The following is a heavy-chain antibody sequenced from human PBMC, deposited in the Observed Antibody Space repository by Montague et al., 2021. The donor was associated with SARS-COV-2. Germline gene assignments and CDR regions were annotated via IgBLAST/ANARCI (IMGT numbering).Heavy chain of an antibody. CDR3: ARHSLGYCSSTSCYVG. CDR1: GGSISSSSYY. V-gene: IGHV4-39*01. J-gene: IGHJ4*02. CDR2: IYYSGST. D-gene: IGHD2-2*01. Sequence: SETLSLTCTVSGGSISSSSYYWGWLRQPPGKGLEWIGSIYYSGSTYYSPSLKSRVTISVDTSKNQFSLKLSSVTAADTAVYYCARHSLGYCSSTSCYVGWGQGTLVTVSS.